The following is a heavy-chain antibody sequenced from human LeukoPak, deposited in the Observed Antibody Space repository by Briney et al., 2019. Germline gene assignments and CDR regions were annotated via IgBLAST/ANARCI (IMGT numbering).Heavy chain of an antibody. CDR2: IYYSGST. J-gene: IGHJ5*02. CDR3: ARGVERIFGVVNWFDP. Sequence: PSQTLSLTCTVSGGSIGSDDYYWSWIRQPPGKGLEWIGCIYYSGSTYYNPSPKSRVTISVDTSKNQFSLKLNSVTAADTAVYYCARGVERIFGVVNWFDPWGQGTPVTVSS. D-gene: IGHD3-3*01. V-gene: IGHV4-30-4*01. CDR1: GGSIGSDDYY.